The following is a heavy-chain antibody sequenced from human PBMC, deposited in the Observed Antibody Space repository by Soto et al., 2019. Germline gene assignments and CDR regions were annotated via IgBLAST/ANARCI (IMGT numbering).Heavy chain of an antibody. J-gene: IGHJ6*02. Sequence: PGGSLRLSCAASGFTFSSYAMSWVRQAPGKGLEWVSAISGSGGRTYYADSVKGRFTISRDNSKNTLYLQMNSLRAEDTAVYYCAKCSQPDYAADVWGQGTTVTVSS. V-gene: IGHV3-23*01. CDR1: GFTFSSYA. D-gene: IGHD4-17*01. CDR2: ISGSGGRT. CDR3: AKCSQPDYAADV.